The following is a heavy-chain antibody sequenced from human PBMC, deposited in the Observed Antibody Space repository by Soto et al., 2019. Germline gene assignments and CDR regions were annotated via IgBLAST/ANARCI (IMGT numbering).Heavy chain of an antibody. CDR3: ARHNYGSGSTYFDY. J-gene: IGHJ4*02. CDR2: MSYSGTT. Sequence: SETLSLTCAVPGGSMTNNDFYWSWIRQSPGKGLEWIGYMSYSGTTYYNPSLKSRVTISVDTSKNQFSLKLNSMTAADTAVYYCARHNYGSGSTYFDYWGQGTLVTVSS. CDR1: GGSMTNNDFY. V-gene: IGHV4-30-4*01. D-gene: IGHD3-10*01.